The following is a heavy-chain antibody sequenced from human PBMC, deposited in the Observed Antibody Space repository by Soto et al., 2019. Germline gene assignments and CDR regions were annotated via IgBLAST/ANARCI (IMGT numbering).Heavy chain of an antibody. V-gene: IGHV3-30-3*01. CDR1: GFTFSSYT. J-gene: IGHJ4*02. D-gene: IGHD6-6*01. CDR2: ISYDGSKK. Sequence: QVQLVESGGGVVQPGRSLRLSCAASGFTFSSYTIHWVRQAPGKGLEWVAVISYDGSKKYYADSVKGRFTISRDNSKNTLYLQMNSLRAEDTAVYYCAREWGGEQLVLRYWGQGTLVTVSS. CDR3: AREWGGEQLVLRY.